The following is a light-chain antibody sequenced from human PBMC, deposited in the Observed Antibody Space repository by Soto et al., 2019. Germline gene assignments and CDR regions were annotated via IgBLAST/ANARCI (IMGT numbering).Light chain of an antibody. CDR2: SAS. CDR1: QSVSSY. V-gene: IGKV3-11*01. CDR3: QQVNDYPLT. Sequence: EIVLTQSPATLSLSPGERATLSCRASQSVSSYLAWYQQKPGQAPRLLIYSASNMQTGTPARFSGSGSGTEFTLTISSLQPEDFTTYYCQQVNDYPLTFGGGTKVDIK. J-gene: IGKJ4*01.